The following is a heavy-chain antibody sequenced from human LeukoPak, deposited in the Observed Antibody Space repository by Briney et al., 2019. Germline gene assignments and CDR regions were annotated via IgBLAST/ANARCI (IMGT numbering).Heavy chain of an antibody. CDR2: IYYSGST. J-gene: IGHJ3*02. Sequence: PSETLSLTCTVSGGSISSYYWSWIRQPPGKGLEWIGYIYYSGSTNYNPSLKSRVTISVDTSKNQFSLKLRSVTAADTAVYYCARAREGSLHSYYYGSGSYDAFDIWGQGTMVTVSS. CDR3: ARAREGSLHSYYYGSGSYDAFDI. D-gene: IGHD3-10*01. V-gene: IGHV4-59*01. CDR1: GGSISSYY.